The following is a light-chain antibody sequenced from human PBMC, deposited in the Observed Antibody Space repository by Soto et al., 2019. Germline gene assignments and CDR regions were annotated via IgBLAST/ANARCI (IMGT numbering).Light chain of an antibody. J-gene: IGKJ1*01. V-gene: IGKV3-20*01. Sequence: EIVMTQSPATLSVSPGEGATLSCRASQSVNSNLAWYHQKPGQGPRLLISGASSRATGIPDRFSGSGSGTDFTLTISRLEPEDFAVYYCQQYGGSPRTFGQGTRWIS. CDR1: QSVNSN. CDR3: QQYGGSPRT. CDR2: GAS.